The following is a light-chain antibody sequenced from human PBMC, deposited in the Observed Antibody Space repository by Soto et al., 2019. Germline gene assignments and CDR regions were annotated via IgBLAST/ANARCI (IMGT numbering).Light chain of an antibody. CDR1: QSVTSY. CDR3: QQRSNWPRP. Sequence: EIVLTQSPATLSLSPGERATLSCRASQSVTSYLAWYQQKPGHAPRLLIYAESKRATDIPARFSGSRSETEFTPTISSLESEDFAVYYCQQRSNWPRPFGQWPKLQFK. J-gene: IGKJ2*01. CDR2: AES. V-gene: IGKV3-11*01.